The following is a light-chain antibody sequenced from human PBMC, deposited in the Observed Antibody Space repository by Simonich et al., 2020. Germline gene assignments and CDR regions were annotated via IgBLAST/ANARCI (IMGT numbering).Light chain of an antibody. V-gene: IGLV2-14*03. CDR3: SSYTSSSTNWV. Sequence: QSALTQPASVSGSPGQSITISCTGTSSDVGGYNYVSWYHQHPGKAPTLMIYDVSNRPSGVSNRFSGSKSGNTASLTISGLQAEDEADYYCSSYTSSSTNWVFGGGTKLTVL. J-gene: IGLJ3*02. CDR2: DVS. CDR1: SSDVGGYNY.